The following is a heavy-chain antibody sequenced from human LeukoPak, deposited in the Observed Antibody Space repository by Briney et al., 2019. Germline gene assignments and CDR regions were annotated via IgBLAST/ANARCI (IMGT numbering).Heavy chain of an antibody. CDR3: ARHVGWSHAFDI. J-gene: IGHJ3*02. D-gene: IGHD6-19*01. CDR2: IYYSGST. Sequence: SETLSLTCTVSGGSISSYYWSWIRQPPGKGLEWIGYIYYSGSTNYNPSPKSRVTISVDTSKNQFSLKLSSVTAADTALYYCARHVGWSHAFDIWGQGTMVTVSS. V-gene: IGHV4-59*01. CDR1: GGSISSYY.